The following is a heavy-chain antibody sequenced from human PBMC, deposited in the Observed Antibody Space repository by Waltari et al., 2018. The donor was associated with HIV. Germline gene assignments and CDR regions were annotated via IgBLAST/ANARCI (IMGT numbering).Heavy chain of an antibody. CDR2: FYYGGNT. CDR1: GGSISSSSRHY. V-gene: IGHV4-39*01. J-gene: IGHJ6*02. Sequence: QLQLQESGPGLVKPSETLSLTCTVSGGSISSSSRHYWGWIRQPPGKRLEWIGSFYYGGNTYYNPSLESRVTISVDTSKNQFSLNLRSVTAADTSLYYCARISTWFHLEGGDVWGHGTTVTVSS. CDR3: ARISTWFHLEGGDV. D-gene: IGHD3-3*01.